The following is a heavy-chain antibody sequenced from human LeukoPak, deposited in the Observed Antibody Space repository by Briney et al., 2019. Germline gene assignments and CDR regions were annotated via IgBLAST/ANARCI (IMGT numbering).Heavy chain of an antibody. CDR1: GFTFSSYA. D-gene: IGHD3-3*01. CDR3: AKAGTIFGVVILFDY. V-gene: IGHV3-23*01. J-gene: IGHJ4*02. Sequence: GGSLRLSCAASGFTFSSYAMSWVRQAPGKGLEWVSAISGSGDSTFYADSVKGRFTISRDNSKNTLYLQMNSLRAEDTAVYYCAKAGTIFGVVILFDYWGQGTLVTVSS. CDR2: ISGSGDST.